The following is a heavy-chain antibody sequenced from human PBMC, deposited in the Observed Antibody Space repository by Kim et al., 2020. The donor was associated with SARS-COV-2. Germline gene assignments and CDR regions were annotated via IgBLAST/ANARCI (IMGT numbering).Heavy chain of an antibody. D-gene: IGHD3-22*01. CDR2: IYHSGST. CDR3: ARDVLEYYYDSSGLDAFDI. V-gene: IGHV4-38-2*02. Sequence: SETLSLTCTVSGYSISSGYYWGWIRQPPGKGLEWIGSIYHSGSTYYNPSLKSRVTISVDTSKNQFSLKLSSVTAADTAVYYCARDVLEYYYDSSGLDAFDIWGQGTMVTVSS. CDR1: GYSISSGYY. J-gene: IGHJ3*02.